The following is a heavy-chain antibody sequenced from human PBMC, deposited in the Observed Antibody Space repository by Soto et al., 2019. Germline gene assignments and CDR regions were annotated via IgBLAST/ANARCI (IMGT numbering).Heavy chain of an antibody. Sequence: QITLRESGPTLVKSGQTLTLTCTFSGFSLSTNGVGVGWIRQPPRKALEWLTLIYWDDDKRYSSSLKSRLTINRGTSTTQGVLTLTTMDPLDTATYYCAHSKRLGGTYYDRGMDVWGQGTTVTVSS. CDR2: IYWDDDK. D-gene: IGHD3-22*01. V-gene: IGHV2-5*02. CDR3: AHSKRLGGTYYDRGMDV. CDR1: GFSLSTNGVG. J-gene: IGHJ6*02.